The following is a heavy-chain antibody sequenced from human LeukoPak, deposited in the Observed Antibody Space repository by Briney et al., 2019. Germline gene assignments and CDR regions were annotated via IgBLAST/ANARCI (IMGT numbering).Heavy chain of an antibody. CDR2: ISPSGDIT. CDR3: AKDDAWIRFGE. J-gene: IGHJ4*02. Sequence: GGTLRLSCAASGFTFSKHGMNWVRQAPGKGLEWVSGISPSGDITYYAGSVKGRFTISRDNSKNTLYLELISLTAEDTAVYYCAKDDAWIRFGEWSQGTLVTVSS. V-gene: IGHV3-23*01. D-gene: IGHD3-16*01. CDR1: GFTFSKHG.